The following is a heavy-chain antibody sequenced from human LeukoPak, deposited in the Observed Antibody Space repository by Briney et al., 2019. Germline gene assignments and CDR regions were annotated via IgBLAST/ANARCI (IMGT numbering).Heavy chain of an antibody. Sequence: GGSLRLSCAASGFTFNSYAMHWVRQAPGKGLEWVAVISYDGNKKYYADSVKGRFTISRDTSKNKVFVQMNSLSAEDTAVYYCARDDGYYDSSGSLDYWGQGTPVTVSS. CDR2: ISYDGNKK. CDR1: GFTFNSYA. V-gene: IGHV3-30-3*01. J-gene: IGHJ4*02. D-gene: IGHD3-22*01. CDR3: ARDDGYYDSSGSLDY.